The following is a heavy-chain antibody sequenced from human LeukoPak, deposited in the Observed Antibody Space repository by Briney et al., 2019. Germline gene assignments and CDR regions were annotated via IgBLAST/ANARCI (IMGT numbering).Heavy chain of an antibody. V-gene: IGHV4-39*07. J-gene: IGHJ4*02. CDR2: IYYSGST. D-gene: IGHD4-17*01. CDR3: ARKDYGDYIFYFDY. Sequence: SETLSLTCSVSGDSINSNSYDWGWIRQPPGKGLEWIGSIYYSGSTYYNPSLKSRVTISVDTSKNQFSLKLSSVTAADTAVYYCARKDYGDYIFYFDYWGQGTLVTVSS. CDR1: GDSINSNSYD.